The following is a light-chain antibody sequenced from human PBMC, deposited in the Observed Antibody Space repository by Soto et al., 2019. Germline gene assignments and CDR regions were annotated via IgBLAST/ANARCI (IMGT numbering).Light chain of an antibody. Sequence: EIVLTQSPGTLSLSPGERATLSCRASQSVSSSYLAWYQHKPGQAPRLLIYGASSRAPGIPDRFSGSGSGTDFSLAISRLKPEDFAVYYCQQYGSSPHTFGQGTKLEIK. J-gene: IGKJ2*01. CDR1: QSVSSSY. V-gene: IGKV3-20*01. CDR2: GAS. CDR3: QQYGSSPHT.